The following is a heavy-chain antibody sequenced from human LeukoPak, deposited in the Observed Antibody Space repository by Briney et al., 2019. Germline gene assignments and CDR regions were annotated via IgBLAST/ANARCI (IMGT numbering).Heavy chain of an antibody. CDR1: GFTFSSHW. J-gene: IGHJ3*02. V-gene: IGHV3-74*01. CDR2: INSDGSST. D-gene: IGHD7-27*01. CDR3: ARGELGTAYDAFDI. Sequence: PGGSLRLSCAASGFTFSSHWMHWVRQAPGKGLVWVSRINSDGSSTSYADSVKGRFTISRDNAKNTLYLQMNSLRAEDMAVYYCARGELGTAYDAFDIWGQGTMVTVSS.